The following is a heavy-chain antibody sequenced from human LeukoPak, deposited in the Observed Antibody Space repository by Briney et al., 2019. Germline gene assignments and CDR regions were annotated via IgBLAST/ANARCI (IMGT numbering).Heavy chain of an antibody. CDR3: AKEGIQLWLVGY. J-gene: IGHJ4*02. CDR1: GFTFSNYG. CDR2: ISDSGGST. V-gene: IGHV3-23*01. Sequence: GGSLRLSCAASGFTFSNYGMSWVRQAPGKGLEWVSGISDSGGSTKHAVSVKGRFTISRDNSKDTLYLQMNSLRAEDTAVYYCAKEGIQLWLVGYWGQGTLVTVSS. D-gene: IGHD5-18*01.